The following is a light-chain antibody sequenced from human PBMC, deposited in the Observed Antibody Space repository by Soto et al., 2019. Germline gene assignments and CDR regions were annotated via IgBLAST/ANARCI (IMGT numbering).Light chain of an antibody. CDR1: SSDVGGYNY. CDR2: DVS. CDR3: TSYTSSSTVV. Sequence: QSALTQPASVSGSPGQSITISCTGTSSDVGGYNYVSWYQQLPGKAPKLMIYDVSNRPSGVSNRFSGSKSGNTASLTISGLAAEEEADYCCTSYTSSSTVVFGGGTKLTVL. V-gene: IGLV2-14*01. J-gene: IGLJ2*01.